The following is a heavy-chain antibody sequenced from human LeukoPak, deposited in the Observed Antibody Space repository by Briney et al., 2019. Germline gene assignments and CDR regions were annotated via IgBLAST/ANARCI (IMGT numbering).Heavy chain of an antibody. CDR3: ARHVTYMDV. CDR2: MNPNSGNT. Sequence: ASVKVSCKASGYTFTSYDINWVRQATGQGLEWMGWMNPNSGNTGYAQKFQGRVTITRNTSISTAYMELSSLKASDTAMYYCARHVTYMDVWGKGTTVTISS. V-gene: IGHV1-8*03. J-gene: IGHJ6*03. CDR1: GYTFTSYD.